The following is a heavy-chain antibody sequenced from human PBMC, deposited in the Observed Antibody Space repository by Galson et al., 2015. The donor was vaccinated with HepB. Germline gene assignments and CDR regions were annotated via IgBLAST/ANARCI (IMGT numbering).Heavy chain of an antibody. V-gene: IGHV3-66*01. CDR1: GFTVSSNY. D-gene: IGHD3-3*01. CDR3: ARGSRFLEWLPNEYFDY. CDR2: IYSGGST. J-gene: IGHJ4*02. Sequence: SLRLSCAASGFTVSSNYMSWVRQAPGKGLEWVSVIYSGGSTYYADSVKGRFTISRDNSKNTLYLQMNSLRAEDTAVYYCARGSRFLEWLPNEYFDYWGQGTLVTVSS.